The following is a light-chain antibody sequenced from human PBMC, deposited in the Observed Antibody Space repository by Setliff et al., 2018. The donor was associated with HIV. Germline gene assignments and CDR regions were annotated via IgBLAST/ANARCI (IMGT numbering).Light chain of an antibody. CDR3: SSYTSSTTPVI. V-gene: IGLV2-14*01. J-gene: IGLJ2*01. CDR1: TSDVGAYNY. CDR2: EVN. Sequence: QSALAQPASVSGSPGQSITISCTGTTSDVGAYNYVSWYQQHPGKAPKLLIYEVNNRPSGVSNRFSGSKSGNTASLIISGLQAEDEADYYCSSYTSSTTPVIFGGGTKVTV.